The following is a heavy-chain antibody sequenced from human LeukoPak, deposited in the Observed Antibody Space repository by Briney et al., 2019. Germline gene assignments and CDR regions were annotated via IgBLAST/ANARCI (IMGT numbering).Heavy chain of an antibody. CDR2: INSDGSST. CDR3: ARESEWFGELLYRTNPFDY. D-gene: IGHD3-10*01. CDR1: GFTFSSYW. Sequence: GGSLRLSCVASGFTFSSYWMHWVRQAPGKGLVWVSRINSDGSSTSYADSVKGRFTISRDNAKNTLYLQMNSLRAEDTAVYYCARESEWFGELLYRTNPFDYWGQGTLVTVSS. J-gene: IGHJ4*02. V-gene: IGHV3-74*01.